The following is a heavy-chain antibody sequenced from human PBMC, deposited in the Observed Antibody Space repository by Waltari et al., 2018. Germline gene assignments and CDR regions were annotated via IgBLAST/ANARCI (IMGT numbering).Heavy chain of an antibody. CDR1: GFPFRRYS. D-gene: IGHD1-26*01. CDR3: ARDHLWAVDY. V-gene: IGHV3-48*01. Sequence: EVQLVESGGGLVHTGGSLRLSCAASGFPFRRYSMNWVRQAPGKGPEWVSYISEAGKYTISDADSVRGRFTISRDNAKNSLYLQMNSLRAEDTAVYYCARDHLWAVDYWGLGTLVTVSS. J-gene: IGHJ4*02. CDR2: ISEAGKYTI.